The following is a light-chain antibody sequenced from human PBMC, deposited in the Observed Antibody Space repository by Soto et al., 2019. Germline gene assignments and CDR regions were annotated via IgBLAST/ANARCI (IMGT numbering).Light chain of an antibody. CDR2: EVT. CDR1: STDVGGYNY. CDR3: SSYAASNNFYFV. V-gene: IGLV2-8*01. Sequence: QSALTQPPSASGSPGQSVTISCTGTSTDVGGYNYVSWYQQYPGRAPKLMMSEVTKRPSGVPDRFSGSKSGNTASLTVSGLQAEDEADYYCSSYAASNNFYFVFGGGTQLTVL. J-gene: IGLJ7*01.